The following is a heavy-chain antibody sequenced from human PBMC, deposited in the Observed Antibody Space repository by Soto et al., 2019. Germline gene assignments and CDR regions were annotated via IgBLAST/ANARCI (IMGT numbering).Heavy chain of an antibody. D-gene: IGHD4-17*01. J-gene: IGHJ4*02. CDR2: IIPIFGTA. Sequence: QVPLVQSGAEVKKPGSSVKVSCKASGDTFSNYAITWVRQAPGQGLEWMGGIIPIFGTANYAQKFQGRVTITADESTSTAYMELTSLRSEDTAVYYCAKGSIYGANGGDYWGQGTLVTVSS. V-gene: IGHV1-69*12. CDR3: AKGSIYGANGGDY. CDR1: GDTFSNYA.